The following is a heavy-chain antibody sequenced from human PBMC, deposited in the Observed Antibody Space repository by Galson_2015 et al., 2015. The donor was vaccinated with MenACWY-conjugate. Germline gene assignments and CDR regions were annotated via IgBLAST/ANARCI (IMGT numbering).Heavy chain of an antibody. V-gene: IGHV3-15*07. J-gene: IGHJ3*02. Sequence: SLRLSCAASGFPFSNAWMEWVRQAPGKGLEWVGRIKSNLRGAAADYAASVEGRFTITRDDSRNTVYLQMNSLTSEDTALYYCATDRGSGTYYVGAFDIWGQGTMVTVSS. CDR3: ATDRGSGTYYVGAFDI. CDR2: IKSNLRGAAA. D-gene: IGHD1-26*01. CDR1: GFPFSNAW.